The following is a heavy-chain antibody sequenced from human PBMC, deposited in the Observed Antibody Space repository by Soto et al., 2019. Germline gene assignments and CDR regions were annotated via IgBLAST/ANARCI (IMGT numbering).Heavy chain of an antibody. Sequence: QVQLVESGGGVVQPGRSLRLSCAASGFTFSSYGMHWVRQAPGKGLERVAVISYDGSNKYYADSVKGRFPISRDNSKNTLYLQMNSLSDEDTAVYYCAKDGSAGRVVAAFDRFDPWGQGTLVTVS. CDR1: GFTFSSYG. J-gene: IGHJ5*02. CDR2: ISYDGSNK. V-gene: IGHV3-30*18. CDR3: AKDGSAGRVVAAFDRFDP. D-gene: IGHD2-15*01.